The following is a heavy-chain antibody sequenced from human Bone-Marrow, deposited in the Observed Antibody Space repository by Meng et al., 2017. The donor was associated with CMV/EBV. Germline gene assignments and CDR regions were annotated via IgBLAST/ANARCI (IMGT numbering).Heavy chain of an antibody. CDR2: IDTSGDNT. J-gene: IGHJ4*02. V-gene: IGHV1-46*01. CDR1: VYTFIDYY. CDR3: ARFTYSSRWSGDY. D-gene: IGHD6-19*01. Sequence: GESLKISCKASVYTFIDYYLHWVRQAPGQGLEWMGIIDTSGDNTRYAQKFQDRVTMTRDTSTSTVYLELSSLTSDDTAVYYCARFTYSSRWSGDYWGQGTLVTVSS.